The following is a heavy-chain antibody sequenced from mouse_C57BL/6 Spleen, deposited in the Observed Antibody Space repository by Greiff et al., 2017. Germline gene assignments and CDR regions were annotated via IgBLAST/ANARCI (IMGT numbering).Heavy chain of an antibody. V-gene: IGHV1-64*01. CDR3: ARTIYGSSHAMDY. J-gene: IGHJ4*01. D-gene: IGHD1-1*01. Sequence: VQLQQPGAELVKPGASVKLSCKASGYTFTSYWMHWVKQRPGQGLEWIGMIHPNSGSTNYNEKFKSKATLTVDKSSSTAYMQLSSLTSDDSAVYYCARTIYGSSHAMDYWGQGTLVTVSS. CDR1: GYTFTSYW. CDR2: IHPNSGST.